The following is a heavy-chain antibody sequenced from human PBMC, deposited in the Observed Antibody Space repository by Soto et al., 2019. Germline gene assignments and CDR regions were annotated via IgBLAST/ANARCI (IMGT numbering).Heavy chain of an antibody. Sequence: PGGSLRLSCAASGFTFSSYAMSWVRQAPGKGLEWVSAISGSGGSTYYADSVKGRFTISRDNSKNTLYLQMNSLRAEDTAVYYCAKGYSSSWIGYNWFDPWGQGTLVTVSS. CDR2: ISGSGGST. V-gene: IGHV3-23*01. D-gene: IGHD6-13*01. J-gene: IGHJ5*02. CDR1: GFTFSSYA. CDR3: AKGYSSSWIGYNWFDP.